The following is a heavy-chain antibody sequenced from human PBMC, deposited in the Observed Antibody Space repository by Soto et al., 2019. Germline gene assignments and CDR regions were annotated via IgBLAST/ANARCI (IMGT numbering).Heavy chain of an antibody. J-gene: IGHJ5*02. CDR2: IRSKAYGGTT. CDR1: GFTFGDYA. Sequence: QPGGSLRLSCTASGFTFGDYAMSWVRQAPGKGLEWVGFIRSKAYGGTTEYAASVKGRFTISRDDSKSVAYLQMNSLKTEDTAVYYCSVTAMPYNWFDPWGQGTLVTVSS. CDR3: SVTAMPYNWFDP. D-gene: IGHD5-18*01. V-gene: IGHV3-49*04.